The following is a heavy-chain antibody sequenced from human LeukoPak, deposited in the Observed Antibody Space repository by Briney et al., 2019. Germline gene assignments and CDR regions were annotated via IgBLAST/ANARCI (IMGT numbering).Heavy chain of an antibody. CDR1: GYTFTSYG. Sequence: GASVKVSCKASGYTFTSYGISWVRQAPGQGLEWMGWISSYNGNTNYAQKLQGRVTMTTDTSTSTAYMELRSLRSDDTAVYYCARLAALFPGYYYYYMDVWGKGTTVTVSS. D-gene: IGHD6-6*01. J-gene: IGHJ6*03. CDR3: ARLAALFPGYYYYYMDV. CDR2: ISSYNGNT. V-gene: IGHV1-18*01.